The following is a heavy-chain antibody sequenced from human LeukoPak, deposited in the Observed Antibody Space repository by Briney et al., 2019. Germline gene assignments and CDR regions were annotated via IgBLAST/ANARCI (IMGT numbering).Heavy chain of an antibody. CDR2: ILTSGTT. CDR1: DFSVNTNF. CDR3: AKSSS. V-gene: IGHV3-53*01. Sequence: GGSLRLSCAASDFSVNTNFMNWVRQAPGKGLEWVSVILTSGTTYYADSVKGRFTISRDNSKNTLYLQMNSLTADDTAVYYCAKSSSWGQGTLVTVSS. J-gene: IGHJ4*02. D-gene: IGHD6-13*01.